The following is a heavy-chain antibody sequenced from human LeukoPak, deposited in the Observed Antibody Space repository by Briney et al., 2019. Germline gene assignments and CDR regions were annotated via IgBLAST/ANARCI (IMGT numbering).Heavy chain of an antibody. Sequence: GGSLRLSCAASGFTFDDYAMHWVRQAPGKGLEWVSGISWNSGSIGYADSVKGRFTISRDNAKNSLYLQMNSLRAEDTALYYCAKGVYSSSWYDRGPDYWGQGTLVTVSS. V-gene: IGHV3-9*01. D-gene: IGHD6-13*01. CDR1: GFTFDDYA. CDR3: AKGVYSSSWYDRGPDY. CDR2: ISWNSGSI. J-gene: IGHJ4*02.